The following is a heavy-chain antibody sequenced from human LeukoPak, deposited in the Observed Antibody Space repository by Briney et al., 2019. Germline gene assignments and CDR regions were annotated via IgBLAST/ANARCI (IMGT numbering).Heavy chain of an antibody. CDR2: IRYDGSNK. Sequence: GGSLRLSCAASGFIFNSYGMHWVRQAPGKGLEWVAFIRYDGSNKYYADSVKGRFTISRDNSKNTLYLQMNSLRAEDTAVYYCARGIAARSYFDYWGQGTLVTVSS. D-gene: IGHD6-6*01. CDR1: GFIFNSYG. CDR3: ARGIAARSYFDY. V-gene: IGHV3-30*02. J-gene: IGHJ4*02.